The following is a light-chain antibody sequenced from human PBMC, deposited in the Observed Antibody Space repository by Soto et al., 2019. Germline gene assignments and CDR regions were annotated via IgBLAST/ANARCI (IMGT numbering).Light chain of an antibody. CDR1: RRSVRSY. V-gene: IGKV3D-15*01. CDR2: GAS. Sequence: TTQTCAPPILLPGASPTLTCRAGRRSVRSYLAWYQHKPGQAPTLLIYGASRRAPGFPDRFSGRGSGTDFTLTISRLQSEDFAVYYCQQYSNWPWTFGQGTKVDIK. J-gene: IGKJ1*01. CDR3: QQYSNWPWT.